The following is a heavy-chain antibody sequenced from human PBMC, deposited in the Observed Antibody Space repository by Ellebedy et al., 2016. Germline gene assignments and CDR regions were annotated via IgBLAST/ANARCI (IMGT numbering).Heavy chain of an antibody. J-gene: IGHJ3*01. V-gene: IGHV3-21*01. CDR2: ISSSSDHI. CDR3: ARRYYDTSGDAFDV. CDR1: GFTFSRYT. Sequence: GESLKISCAASGFTFSRYTMNWVRQAPGKGLEWVSCISSSSDHIYYADSVRGRFTISRDNAKNSLYLQMDSLRAEDTAVYYCARRYYDTSGDAFDVWGQGTKVTVSS. D-gene: IGHD3-22*01.